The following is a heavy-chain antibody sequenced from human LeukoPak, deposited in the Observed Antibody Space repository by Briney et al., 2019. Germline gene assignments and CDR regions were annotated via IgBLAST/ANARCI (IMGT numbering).Heavy chain of an antibody. CDR2: LYSTGTT. Sequence: SETLSLTCTVSGGSISGSHWGWIRQPPGKGLEWIMSLYSTGTTEYNASLKSRVAMSVDTSKNQFSLNLSSVTAADTAVYYCARLRGAMTPVTSDFDYWGQGTLVTASS. J-gene: IGHJ4*02. CDR1: GGSISGSH. D-gene: IGHD4-17*01. CDR3: ARLRGAMTPVTSDFDY. V-gene: IGHV4-59*08.